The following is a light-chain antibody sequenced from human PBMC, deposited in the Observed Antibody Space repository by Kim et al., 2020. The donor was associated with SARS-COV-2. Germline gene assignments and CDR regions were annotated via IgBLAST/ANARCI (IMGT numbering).Light chain of an antibody. Sequence: DIQMTQSPSSLSTSVGDRVTITCQASHDISNYLNWFQQKPGKAPKLLIYDASNLETGVPSRFSGSGSGTDFTFTIYSLQPEDIATYYCQQYDSLPLTFGGGTKVDIK. CDR1: HDISNY. CDR3: QQYDSLPLT. V-gene: IGKV1-33*01. CDR2: DAS. J-gene: IGKJ4*01.